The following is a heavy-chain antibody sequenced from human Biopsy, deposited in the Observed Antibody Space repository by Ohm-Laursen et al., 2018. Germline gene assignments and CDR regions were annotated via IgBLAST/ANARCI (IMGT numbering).Heavy chain of an antibody. CDR3: ARDGIVVEPAAFHLDN. CDR1: GFMFSSYG. D-gene: IGHD2-2*01. Sequence: RSLRLSCTASGFMFSSYGMHWVRQAPGKGLEWVAVIYYDGLNKEYADSVKGRFTISRDNSKNTLFLRMNSLRAEDTAVYYCARDGIVVEPAAFHLDNWGPGTLVTVSS. V-gene: IGHV3-33*01. J-gene: IGHJ4*02. CDR2: IYYDGLNK.